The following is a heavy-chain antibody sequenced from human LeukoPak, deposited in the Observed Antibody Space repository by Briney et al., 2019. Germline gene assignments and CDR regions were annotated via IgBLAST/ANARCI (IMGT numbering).Heavy chain of an antibody. D-gene: IGHD6-13*01. CDR1: GYTFTSYG. CDR2: ISAYNGNT. V-gene: IGHV1-18*01. Sequence: ASVKVSCKASGYTFTSYGISWVRQAPGQGLEWMGWISAYNGNTNYAQKFQGRVTITADESTSTAYMELSSLRSEDTAVYYCARDRRGYSSPRILDYWGQGTLVTVSS. J-gene: IGHJ4*02. CDR3: ARDRRGYSSPRILDY.